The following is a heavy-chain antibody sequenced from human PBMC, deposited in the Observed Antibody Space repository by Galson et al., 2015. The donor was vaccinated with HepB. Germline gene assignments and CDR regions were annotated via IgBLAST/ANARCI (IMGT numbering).Heavy chain of an antibody. D-gene: IGHD6-19*01. CDR2: IWQNGTNK. V-gene: IGHV3-33*01. Sequence: SLRLSCAASEFTFSDYGMHWVRQAPGKGLEWVALIWQNGTNKSYADSVKGRFTISRDNSENTLYLQMNSLRAEDSAVYYCVREVRNGWYYFDYWGPGAQVTVSS. CDR1: EFTFSDYG. J-gene: IGHJ4*02. CDR3: VREVRNGWYYFDY.